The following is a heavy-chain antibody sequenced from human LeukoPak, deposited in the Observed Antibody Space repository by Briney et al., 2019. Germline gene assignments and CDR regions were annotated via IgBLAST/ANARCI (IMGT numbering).Heavy chain of an antibody. CDR3: ARVGEGHCSTTSCYWTRFDP. CDR1: VYTFTNYG. D-gene: IGHD2-2*01. CDR2: ISPYHGDT. Sequence: GASETVSCKASVYTFTNYGTTWVRQAPGQGLEWMGWISPYHGDTNYAQNLQGRVTMTTDTTTGTAYMDLRSLISDDTAVYYCARVGEGHCSTTSCYWTRFDPWGQGTLVTVSS. J-gene: IGHJ5*02. V-gene: IGHV1-18*01.